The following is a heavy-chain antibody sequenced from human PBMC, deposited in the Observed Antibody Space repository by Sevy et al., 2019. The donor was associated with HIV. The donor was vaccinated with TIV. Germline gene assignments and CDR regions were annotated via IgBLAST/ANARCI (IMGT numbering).Heavy chain of an antibody. CDR2: FDPGSGAT. V-gene: IGHV1-24*01. J-gene: IGHJ5*02. CDR3: ATVGLRYFSGASAYQGDWFDP. Sequence: ASVKLSCKVSGYTLTELSMHWVRQAPGKGLEWMGGFDPGSGATVYAQKFQGRVIMTEDTSTDTGYMELSSLRSEDTAVYYCATVGLRYFSGASAYQGDWFDPWGQGTLVTVSS. D-gene: IGHD2-15*01. CDR1: GYTLTELS.